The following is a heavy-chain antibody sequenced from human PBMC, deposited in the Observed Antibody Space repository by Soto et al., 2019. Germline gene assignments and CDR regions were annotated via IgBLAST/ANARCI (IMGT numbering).Heavy chain of an antibody. CDR2: ISAYNGNT. CDR1: GYTFTSYG. J-gene: IGHJ4*02. D-gene: IGHD2-15*01. CDR3: ARVLYCSGGMFCSDFDY. V-gene: IGHV1-18*01. Sequence: ASVKVSCKASGYTFTSYGISWVRQAPGQGLEWMGWISAYNGNTNYAQKLQGRVTMTTDTSTSTAYMELRSLRSDDTAVYYCARVLYCSGGMFCSDFDYWGQGTLVTVSS.